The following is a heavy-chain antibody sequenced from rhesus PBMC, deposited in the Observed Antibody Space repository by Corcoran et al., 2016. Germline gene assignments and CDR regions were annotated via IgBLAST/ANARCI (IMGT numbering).Heavy chain of an antibody. D-gene: IGHD1-14*01. J-gene: IGHJ5-2*02. CDR3: ARHRNDGGFDV. Sequence: QVQLQESGPGLVKPSETLSLTCAVSSYSFISGYFCGWTRQFPGKGLDWFAYNGGSKGNTYYNPYLKSRGNISKDTSKNQFSLKLSSMTAAETAVYYCARHRNDGGFDVWGRGVLVTVSS. V-gene: IGHV4-99*01. CDR2: NGGSKGNT. CDR1: SYSFISGYF.